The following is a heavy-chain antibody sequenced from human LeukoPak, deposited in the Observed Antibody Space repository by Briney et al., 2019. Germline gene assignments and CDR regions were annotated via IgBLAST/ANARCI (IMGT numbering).Heavy chain of an antibody. CDR3: VRAMAPLDTFNYQYAMDV. J-gene: IGHJ6*02. V-gene: IGHV1-8*01. CDR1: GYTFNNYD. Sequence: ASVKVSCKASGYTFNNYDINWVRQAPGQGLEWMGWMNPNSGNTGYAQKFQGRFTLTRETFISTAYMELSSLRSDDTAVYYCVRAMAPLDTFNYQYAMDVWGQGTMVTVSS. D-gene: IGHD5-24*01. CDR2: MNPNSGNT.